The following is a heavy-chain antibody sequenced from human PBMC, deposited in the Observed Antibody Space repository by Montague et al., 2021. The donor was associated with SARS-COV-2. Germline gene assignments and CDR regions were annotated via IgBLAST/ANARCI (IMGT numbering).Heavy chain of an antibody. CDR2: ISNSGIT. J-gene: IGHJ2*01. CDR1: GASMRTYY. CDR3: ARDLGWGRWYIDV. Sequence: SETLSLTCSVSGASMRTYYWTWIRESPGRGLERIGYISNSGITNYNPSLKSRATISLDTSKTQFSLKLTSVTTSDTALYYCARDLGWGRWYIDVWGSGTLVTVSS. D-gene: IGHD1-26*01. V-gene: IGHV4-59*01.